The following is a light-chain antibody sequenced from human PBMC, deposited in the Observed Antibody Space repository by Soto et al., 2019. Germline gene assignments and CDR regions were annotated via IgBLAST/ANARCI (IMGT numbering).Light chain of an antibody. J-gene: IGLJ3*02. CDR3: QSFDRSLSGSV. CDR2: GNG. V-gene: IGLV1-40*01. CDR1: SSNIGAGYD. Sequence: QSVLTQPPSVSGAPGQRVTISCTGSSSNIGAGYDVHWYLQLPGTAPKLLIYGNGNRPSGVPDRFSGSKSGTSASLASSGLQAEDEADYYCQSFDRSLSGSVFGGGTKLTVL.